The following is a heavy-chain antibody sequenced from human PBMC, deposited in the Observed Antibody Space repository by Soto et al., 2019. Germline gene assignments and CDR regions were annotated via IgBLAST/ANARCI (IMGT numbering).Heavy chain of an antibody. J-gene: IGHJ6*02. V-gene: IGHV1-8*01. CDR3: ARGPVVTVNYYYYGMDV. Sequence: ASVKVSCKASGYTFTSYDINLVRQATGQGLEWMGWMNPNSGNTGYAQKFQGRVTMTRNTSISTAYMELSSLRSEDTAVYYCARGPVVTVNYYYYGMDVWGQGTTVTVSS. D-gene: IGHD2-21*02. CDR2: MNPNSGNT. CDR1: GYTFTSYD.